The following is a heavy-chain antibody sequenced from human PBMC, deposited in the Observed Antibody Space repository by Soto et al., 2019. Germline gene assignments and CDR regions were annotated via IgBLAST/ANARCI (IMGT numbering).Heavy chain of an antibody. Sequence: QVQLVQSGAEVKKPGASVKVSCKASGYTFTGYYMHWVRQAPGQGLEWMGWINPNSGGTNYAQKFQGWVTMTRDTSISTAYMELSRLRSDDTAVYYCARDGCSSTSSYAVDYWGQGTLVTVSS. J-gene: IGHJ4*02. D-gene: IGHD2-2*01. V-gene: IGHV1-2*04. CDR1: GYTFTGYY. CDR2: INPNSGGT. CDR3: ARDGCSSTSSYAVDY.